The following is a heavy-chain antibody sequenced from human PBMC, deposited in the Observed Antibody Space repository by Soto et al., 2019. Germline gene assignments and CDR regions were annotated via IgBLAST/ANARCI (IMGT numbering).Heavy chain of an antibody. CDR1: GFMFSSYV. Sequence: EVQLLESGGGLVQPGGSLRLSCAASGFMFSSYVMSWVRQAPGKGLEWVSGVSGSGSRTYYADSVKGRFSICRDNSRNTLYLQLNSLRAEDTAVYYCAVLTTVTDADYWGQGTLVTVPS. D-gene: IGHD4-17*01. V-gene: IGHV3-23*01. J-gene: IGHJ4*02. CDR3: AVLTTVTDADY. CDR2: VSGSGSRT.